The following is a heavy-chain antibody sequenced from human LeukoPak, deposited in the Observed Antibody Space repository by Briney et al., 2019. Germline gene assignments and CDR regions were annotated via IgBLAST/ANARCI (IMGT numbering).Heavy chain of an antibody. CDR2: INHSGSA. V-gene: IGHV4-34*01. D-gene: IGHD5-18*01. Sequence: SETLSLTCAVYGGSFSGYDWSWIRQPPGKGLEWIGEINHSGSANYNPSLKSRVTISVDTSKNQFSLKLSSVTAADAAVYYCARAGYSYGTGYYFDYWGQGALVTVSS. CDR3: ARAGYSYGTGYYFDY. CDR1: GGSFSGYD. J-gene: IGHJ4*02.